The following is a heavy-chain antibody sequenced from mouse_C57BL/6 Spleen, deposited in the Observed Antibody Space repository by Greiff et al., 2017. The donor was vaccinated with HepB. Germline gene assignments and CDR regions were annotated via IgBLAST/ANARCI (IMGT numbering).Heavy chain of an antibody. D-gene: IGHD1-1*01. Sequence: EVKVVESGGGLVKPGGSLKLSCAASGFTFSSYAMSWVRQTPEKRLEWVATISDGGSYTYYPDNVKGRFTISRDNAKNNLYLQMSHLKSEDTAMYYCARGGLSRGYWYFDVWGTGTTVTVSS. CDR1: GFTFSSYA. J-gene: IGHJ1*03. V-gene: IGHV5-4*03. CDR3: ARGGLSRGYWYFDV. CDR2: ISDGGSYT.